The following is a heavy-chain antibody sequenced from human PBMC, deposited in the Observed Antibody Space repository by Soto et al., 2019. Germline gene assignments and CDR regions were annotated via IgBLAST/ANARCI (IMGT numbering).Heavy chain of an antibody. CDR3: XXXXXXXXXCYSSEGSPPFDI. CDR1: GGSTNSDY. V-gene: IGHV4-59*01. J-gene: IGHJ4*02. CDR2: VSYTGIP. D-gene: IGHD2-15*01. Sequence: QVQLQESGPGLVKPSETLFFTCTVSGGSTNSDYWGWIRQPPGKGLDWLGYVSYTGIPHYNPSLRGRVTXSXDXXNXXXXXXXXXXXXXXXXXXXXXXXXXXXXXCYSSEGSPPFDIWGRGTLVTVSS.